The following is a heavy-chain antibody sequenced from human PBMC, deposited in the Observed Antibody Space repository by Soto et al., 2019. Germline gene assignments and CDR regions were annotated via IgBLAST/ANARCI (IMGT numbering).Heavy chain of an antibody. Sequence: ASETLSLTCTVSGGSISSYYWSWIRQPPGKGLEWIGYIYYSGSTNYNPSLKSRVTISVDTSKNQFSLKLSSVTAADTAVYYCARQQQQGWFDPWGQGTLVTVSS. CDR2: IYYSGST. CDR3: ARQQQQGWFDP. J-gene: IGHJ5*02. D-gene: IGHD6-13*01. CDR1: GGSISSYY. V-gene: IGHV4-59*08.